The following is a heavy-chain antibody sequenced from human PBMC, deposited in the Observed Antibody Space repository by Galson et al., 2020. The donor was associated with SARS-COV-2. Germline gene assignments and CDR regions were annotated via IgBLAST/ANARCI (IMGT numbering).Heavy chain of an antibody. Sequence: SETLSLTCAVYGESFSGHYWSWIRQPPGKGLERIGEIDQNGSVNYSPSLKSRVTVSVDTSKNQFSLKLRSITAADRGVYYCARGHYQISMMVIVFTGGAFYFDFWGQGTLVTVSS. D-gene: IGHD3-22*01. CDR2: IDQNGSV. CDR1: GESFSGHY. J-gene: IGHJ4*02. CDR3: ARGHYQISMMVIVFTGGAFYFDF. V-gene: IGHV4-34*01.